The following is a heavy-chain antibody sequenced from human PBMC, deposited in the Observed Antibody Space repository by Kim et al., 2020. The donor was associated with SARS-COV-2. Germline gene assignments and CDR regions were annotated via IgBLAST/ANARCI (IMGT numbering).Heavy chain of an antibody. CDR2: INTNTGNP. Sequence: ASVKVSCKASGYTFTSYAMNWVRQAPGQGLEWMGWINTNTGNPTYAQGFTGRFVFSLDTSVSTAYLQISSLKAEDTAVYYCARDLGARYYYGSGAHYYYYGMDVWGQGTTVTVSS. V-gene: IGHV7-4-1*02. D-gene: IGHD3-10*01. J-gene: IGHJ6*02. CDR3: ARDLGARYYYGSGAHYYYYGMDV. CDR1: GYTFTSYA.